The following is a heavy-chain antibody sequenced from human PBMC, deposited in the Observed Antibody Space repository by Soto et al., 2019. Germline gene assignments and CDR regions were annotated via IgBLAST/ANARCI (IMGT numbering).Heavy chain of an antibody. CDR1: GYTFTSYA. CDR3: ARARTKKVKESITMIVVVGPDI. Sequence: ASVKVSCKASGYTFTSYAMHWVRQAPGQRLEWMGWINAGNGNTGYAQKFQGRVTMTRNTSISTAYMELSSLRSEDTAVYYCARARTKKVKESITMIVVVGPDIWGQGTMVTVSS. CDR2: INAGNGNT. D-gene: IGHD3-22*01. V-gene: IGHV1-3*01. J-gene: IGHJ3*02.